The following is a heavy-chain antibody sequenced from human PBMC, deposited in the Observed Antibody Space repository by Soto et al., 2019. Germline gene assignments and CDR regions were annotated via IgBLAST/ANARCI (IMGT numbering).Heavy chain of an antibody. V-gene: IGHV4-30-2*01. D-gene: IGHD1-26*01. Sequence: QLQLQESGSGLVKPSQTLSLTCAVSGVSISSGGYSWSWIRQPPGKGLEWIGYIYHSGSTYYNPYLKSRVTISVDRSKNQCSPKLSSVTAADTAVYYGASSRGSPVPLHYWGQGTRVTVSS. CDR3: ASSRGSPVPLHY. CDR2: IYHSGST. CDR1: GVSISSGGYS. J-gene: IGHJ4*02.